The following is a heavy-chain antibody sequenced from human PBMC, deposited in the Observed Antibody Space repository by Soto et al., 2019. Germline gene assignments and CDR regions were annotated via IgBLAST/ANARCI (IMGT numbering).Heavy chain of an antibody. CDR1: GGSISSSSYY. V-gene: IGHV4-39*01. CDR2: IYYSGST. D-gene: IGHD2-15*01. CDR3: ARHSVVVVAASNWFDP. J-gene: IGHJ5*02. Sequence: LSLTCTVSGGSISSSSYYWGWSRQPPGKGLEWIGSIYYSGSTYYNPSLKSRVTISVDTSKNQFSLKLSSVTAADTAVYYCARHSVVVVAASNWFDPWGQGTLVTVSS.